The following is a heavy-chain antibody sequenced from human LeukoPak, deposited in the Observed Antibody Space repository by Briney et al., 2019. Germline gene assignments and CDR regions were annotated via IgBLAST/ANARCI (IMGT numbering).Heavy chain of an antibody. J-gene: IGHJ5*02. V-gene: IGHV4-38-2*02. CDR1: GYSISSGYY. D-gene: IGHD4-17*01. Sequence: SETLSLTCTVSGYSISSGYYWGWIRQPPGKGLEWIGSIYHSGSTHYNPSLKSRVTISVDTSKNQFSLKLSSVTAADTAVYYCARGDGDYLSSFDPWGQGTLVTVSS. CDR3: ARGDGDYLSSFDP. CDR2: IYHSGST.